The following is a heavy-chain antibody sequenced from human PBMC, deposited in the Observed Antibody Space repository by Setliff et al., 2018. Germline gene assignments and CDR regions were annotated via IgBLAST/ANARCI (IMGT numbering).Heavy chain of an antibody. Sequence: ASVKVSCKTSGYTFTNYDINWVRQAPGRGLEWMGWINPHSGGTNFPQTFQGRVTMTRDTSINTAYMELSTLTSDDTAVYFCAREVLSTVVAWDYWGQGTLVTVSS. V-gene: IGHV1-2*02. CDR2: INPHSGGT. J-gene: IGHJ4*02. CDR3: AREVLSTVVAWDY. CDR1: GYTFTNYD. D-gene: IGHD4-17*01.